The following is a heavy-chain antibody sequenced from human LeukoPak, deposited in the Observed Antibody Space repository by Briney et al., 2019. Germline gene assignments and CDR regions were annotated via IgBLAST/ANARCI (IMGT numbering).Heavy chain of an antibody. Sequence: PGGSLRLSCAASGFTFSSYAMSWVRQAPGKGLEWVSAISGSGGSTYYADSVKGRFTISRDNSKNTLYLQMNSLRAEDTAVYYCARDEESSGWYRAYYYYMDVWGKGTTVTVSS. CDR3: ARDEESSGWYRAYYYYMDV. CDR1: GFTFSSYA. D-gene: IGHD6-19*01. V-gene: IGHV3-23*01. CDR2: ISGSGGST. J-gene: IGHJ6*03.